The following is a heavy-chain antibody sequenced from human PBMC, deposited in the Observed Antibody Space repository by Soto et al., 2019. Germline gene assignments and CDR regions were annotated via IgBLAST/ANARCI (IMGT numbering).Heavy chain of an antibody. D-gene: IGHD6-19*01. Sequence: SETLSLTSNMSGDSYSISTYSWGWIRQPPGKALQWIGFIYQSGFTSYNPSLASRVSLSLDRSNNQCYLKLKSVTAADTAVYFCAGMPYTSGLRFDPWGPGTLVTVSS. V-gene: IGHV4-30-2*01. CDR2: IYQSGFT. CDR3: AGMPYTSGLRFDP. CDR1: GDSYSISTYS. J-gene: IGHJ5*02.